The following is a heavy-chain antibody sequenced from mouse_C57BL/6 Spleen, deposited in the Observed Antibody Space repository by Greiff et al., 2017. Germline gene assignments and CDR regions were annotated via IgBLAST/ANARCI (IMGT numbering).Heavy chain of an antibody. V-gene: IGHV1-82*01. CDR1: GYAFSSSW. CDR2: IYPGDGDT. Sequence: VKLMESGPELVKPGASVKISCKASGYAFSSSWMNLVKQRPGKGLAWIGRIYPGDGDTNYNGKFKGKATLTADKSSSTAYMQLSSLTSEDSAVDFCSKCTTVGAPYFDYWGQGTTLTVSS. CDR3: SKCTTVGAPYFDY. D-gene: IGHD1-1*01. J-gene: IGHJ2*01.